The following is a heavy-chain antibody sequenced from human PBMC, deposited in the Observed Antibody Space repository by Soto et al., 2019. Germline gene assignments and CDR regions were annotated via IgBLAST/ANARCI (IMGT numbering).Heavy chain of an antibody. CDR2: ISGSGGST. CDR3: AKDTSPLTRVVTDFDY. Sequence: GGSLRLSCAASGFTFSSYAMSRVRQAPGKGLEWVSAISGSGGSTYYADSVKGRFTISRDNSKNTLYLQMNSLRAEDTAVYYCAKDTSPLTRVVTDFDYWGQGTLVTVSS. CDR1: GFTFSSYA. D-gene: IGHD2-15*01. J-gene: IGHJ4*02. V-gene: IGHV3-23*01.